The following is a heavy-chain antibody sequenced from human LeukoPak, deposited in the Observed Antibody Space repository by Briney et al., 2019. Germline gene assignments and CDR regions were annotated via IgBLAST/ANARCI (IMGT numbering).Heavy chain of an antibody. D-gene: IGHD2-2*01. Sequence: SETLSLTCTVSGGSISSYYWSWVRQPAGKGLEGIGRIYPSGTTNYNPSLKNRVTMSVDTSTNQFSLRMSSVTAADTAVYYCARGPYEYQLLNLWGQGTLVTVSS. CDR1: GGSISSYY. J-gene: IGHJ5*02. CDR3: ARGPYEYQLLNL. V-gene: IGHV4-4*07. CDR2: IYPSGTT.